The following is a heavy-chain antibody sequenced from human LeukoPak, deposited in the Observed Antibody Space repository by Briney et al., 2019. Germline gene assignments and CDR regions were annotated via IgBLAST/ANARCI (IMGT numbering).Heavy chain of an antibody. V-gene: IGHV1-69*13. J-gene: IGHJ4*02. CDR1: GGTFSSYA. D-gene: IGHD2-21*01. CDR2: IIPIFGTA. Sequence: ASVKASCKASGGTFSSYAISWVRQAPGQGLEWMGGIIPIFGTANYAQKFQGRVTITADESTSTAYMELSSLRSEDTAVYYCAREAYPRSKYYFDYWGQGTLVTVSS. CDR3: AREAYPRSKYYFDY.